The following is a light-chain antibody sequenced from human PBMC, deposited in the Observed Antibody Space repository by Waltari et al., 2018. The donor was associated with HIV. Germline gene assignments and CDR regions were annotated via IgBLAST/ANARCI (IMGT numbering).Light chain of an antibody. V-gene: IGLV2-11*01. J-gene: IGLJ1*01. CDR2: EVS. CDR1: SSDVGGYNS. Sequence: SAPPQPRSVSGSPGQSVTISCTGTSSDVGGYNSVSWYQQHPGKAPKLLIYEVSKWPPGVPDRFSGSKSGNTASLTISGLRADDEADYYCCSYGGTYNVFGTGTKVTIL. CDR3: CSYGGTYNV.